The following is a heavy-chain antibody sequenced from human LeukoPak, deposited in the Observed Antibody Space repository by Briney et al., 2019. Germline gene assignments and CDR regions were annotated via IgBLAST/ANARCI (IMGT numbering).Heavy chain of an antibody. CDR2: IKQDGSEK. CDR1: GVTFSGYL. J-gene: IGHJ4*02. V-gene: IGHV3-7*03. CDR3: ARDVDGDFDY. D-gene: IGHD4-17*01. Sequence: GGALGLFCAASGVTFSGYLMNWGRQAPGKGPEWVANIKQDGSEKQYVDSVKGRFTISRDNAKNSLYLQMNSLRAEDTAMYYCARDVDGDFDYWGQGTLVTVSS.